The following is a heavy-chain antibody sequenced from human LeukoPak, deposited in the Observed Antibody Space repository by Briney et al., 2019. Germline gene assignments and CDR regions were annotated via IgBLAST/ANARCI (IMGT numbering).Heavy chain of an antibody. V-gene: IGHV4-61*09. CDR2: IYTSGST. D-gene: IGHD5-12*01. J-gene: IGHJ4*02. CDR3: ARGYALGPYYFDY. CDR1: GGSISSGSYY. Sequence: SETLSLTCTVSGGSISSGSYYWSWIRQPAGKGLEWIGHIYTSGSTNYNPSLKSRVTISVDTSKNQFSLKLSSVTAADTAVYYCARGYALGPYYFDYWGQGTLVTVSS.